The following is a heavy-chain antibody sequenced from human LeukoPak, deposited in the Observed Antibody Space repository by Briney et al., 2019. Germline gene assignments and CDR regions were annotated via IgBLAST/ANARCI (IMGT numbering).Heavy chain of an antibody. Sequence: SETLSLTCTVSGGSISSYYWSWIRQPPGKGLEWIGYIYYSGSTNYNPSLKSRVTISVDTSKNQFSLKLSSVTAADTAVHYCARAPRRVAIFGVAHDAFDIWGQGTMVTVSS. V-gene: IGHV4-59*01. D-gene: IGHD3-3*01. J-gene: IGHJ3*02. CDR1: GGSISSYY. CDR2: IYYSGST. CDR3: ARAPRRVAIFGVAHDAFDI.